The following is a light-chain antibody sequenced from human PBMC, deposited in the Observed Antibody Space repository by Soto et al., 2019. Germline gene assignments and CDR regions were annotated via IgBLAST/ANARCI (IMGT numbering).Light chain of an antibody. J-gene: IGKJ5*01. V-gene: IGKV3-20*01. CDR3: QHYVERSPIT. CDR2: GAF. CDR1: QIIRSNY. Sequence: EIVLTQSPGTLSLSPGERPTLSCRASQIIRSNYLAWYQQKPGQAPRFLIYGAFSRATGIPDRFSGSGSGTDFTLTIRRLEHEDFAVYYCQHYVERSPITFGQGTRREIK.